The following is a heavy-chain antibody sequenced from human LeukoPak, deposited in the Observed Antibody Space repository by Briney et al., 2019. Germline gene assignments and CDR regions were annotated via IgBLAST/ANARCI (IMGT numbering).Heavy chain of an antibody. J-gene: IGHJ4*02. V-gene: IGHV4-61*02. CDR1: GDSISRGTYY. CDR2: VFRSGST. Sequence: PSETLSLTCTVTGDSISRGTYYWTWVQQPAGKGLEWIGRVFRSGSTYYNPSLKSRVTISIDTSNNQFSLHLRSVTAADTAVYYCARDSNFYDVSHDKAEDFWGQGTLVTVSS. CDR3: ARDSNFYDVSHDKAEDF. D-gene: IGHD3-22*01.